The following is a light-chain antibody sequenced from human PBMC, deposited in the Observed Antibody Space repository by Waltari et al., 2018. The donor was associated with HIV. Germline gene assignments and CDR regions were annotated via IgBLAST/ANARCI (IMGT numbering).Light chain of an antibody. J-gene: IGKJ5*01. CDR2: GAS. Sequence: DIQLTQSPSFLSASVGDRVTITCRASQGIRSFLACDQQKPRKGPKLLIFGASTLQIGVPSRFSGSGSGTEFTLTISSLQPEDFATYYCQQLNNFPISFGQGTRLEIK. CDR3: QQLNNFPIS. V-gene: IGKV1-9*01. CDR1: QGIRSF.